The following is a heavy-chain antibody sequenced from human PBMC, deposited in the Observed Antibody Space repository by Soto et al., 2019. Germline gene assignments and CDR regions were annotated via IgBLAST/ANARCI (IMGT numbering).Heavy chain of an antibody. CDR3: ATEYTTMVRGVIRYYGMDV. Sequence: ASVKVSCKVSGYTLTELSMHWVRQAPGKGLEWMGGFDPEDGETIYAQKFQGRVTMTEDTSTDTAYMELSSLRSEDTAVYYCATEYTTMVRGVIRYYGMDVWGQGTTVTVSS. CDR1: GYTLTELS. V-gene: IGHV1-24*01. CDR2: FDPEDGET. J-gene: IGHJ6*02. D-gene: IGHD3-10*01.